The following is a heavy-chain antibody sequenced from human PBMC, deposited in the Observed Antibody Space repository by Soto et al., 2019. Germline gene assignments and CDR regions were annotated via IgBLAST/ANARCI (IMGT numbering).Heavy chain of an antibody. Sequence: QVQLVQSGAEVKKPGSSVNVSCKASGGTFSSYSINWVRQAPGQGLEWMGEIIPIFGTANYAQKFQGRVTITADESTSTAYMELSSLRSEDTAVYYCARDGGRHSGGIDYCGQGTLVTVSS. CDR3: ARDGGRHSGGIDY. J-gene: IGHJ4*02. CDR1: GGTFSSYS. D-gene: IGHD1-26*01. V-gene: IGHV1-69*01. CDR2: IIPIFGTA.